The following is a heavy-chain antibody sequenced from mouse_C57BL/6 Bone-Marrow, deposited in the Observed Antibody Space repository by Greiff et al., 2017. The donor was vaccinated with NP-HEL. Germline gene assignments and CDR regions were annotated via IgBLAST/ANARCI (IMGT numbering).Heavy chain of an antibody. V-gene: IGHV1-18*01. D-gene: IGHD2-10*01. CDR1: GYTFTDYN. Sequence: VQLQQSGPELVKPGASVKIPCKASGYTFTDYNMDWVKQSHGKSLEWIGDINPNNGGTIYNQKFKGKATLTVDKSSSTAYMELRSLTSEDTAVYYCARKAYYGNYNAMDYWGQGTSVTVSS. CDR2: INPNNGGT. CDR3: ARKAYYGNYNAMDY. J-gene: IGHJ4*01.